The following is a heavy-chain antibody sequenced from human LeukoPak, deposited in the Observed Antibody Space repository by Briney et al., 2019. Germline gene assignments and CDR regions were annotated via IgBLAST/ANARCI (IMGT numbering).Heavy chain of an antibody. CDR1: GGSISSGDYY. D-gene: IGHD2-2*01. J-gene: IGHJ6*03. V-gene: IGHV4-30-4*08. Sequence: SQTLSLTCTVSGGSISSGDYYWSWIRQPPGNGLEWIGYMYYSGSTYYNPSLKSRVTISVDTSKNQFSLKLSSVTAADTAVYYCARDIVVVPPDSWYYMDVWGKGTTVTVSS. CDR3: ARDIVVVPPDSWYYMDV. CDR2: MYYSGST.